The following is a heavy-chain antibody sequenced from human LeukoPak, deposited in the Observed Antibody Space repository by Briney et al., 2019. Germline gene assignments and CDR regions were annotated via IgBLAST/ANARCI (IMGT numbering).Heavy chain of an antibody. CDR3: VISSSFYTYDY. CDR1: GGSISSYY. V-gene: IGHV4-4*07. Sequence: SETLSLTCTVSGGSISSYYWSWTRQPAGKGLEWIGRIYTSGSTNYNPSLKSRVTMSVDTSKNQFSLKLSSVTAADTAVYYCVISSSFYTYDYWGQGTLVTVSS. D-gene: IGHD3-22*01. J-gene: IGHJ4*02. CDR2: IYTSGST.